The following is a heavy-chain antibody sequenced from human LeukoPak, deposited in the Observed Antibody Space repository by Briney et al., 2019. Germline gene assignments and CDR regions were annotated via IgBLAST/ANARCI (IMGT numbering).Heavy chain of an antibody. D-gene: IGHD5-12*01. CDR2: ISSSSSYI. CDR1: GFTFSSYS. Sequence: GGSLRLSCAASGFTFSSYSMNWFRQAPGKGLEWVSSISSSSSYIYYADSVKGRFTISRDNSKNTLYLQMNSLRAEDTAVYYCAKDRVRGYDFGGWFDPWGQGTLVTVSS. V-gene: IGHV3-21*04. CDR3: AKDRVRGYDFGGWFDP. J-gene: IGHJ5*02.